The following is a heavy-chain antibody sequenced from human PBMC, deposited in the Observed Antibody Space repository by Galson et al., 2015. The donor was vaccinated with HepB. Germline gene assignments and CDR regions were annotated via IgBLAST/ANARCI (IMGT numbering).Heavy chain of an antibody. CDR2: IYHSGST. Sequence: LSLTCTVSGGSIRSYFWSWIRQPPGKGLEWIGYIYHSGSTNYNPSLKNRVTISVDTSRNQFTLRLSSLTAADTAVYYCARHGAGDCCYHSYMDVWGKGTTVTVSS. CDR3: ARHGAGDCCYHSYMDV. J-gene: IGHJ6*03. V-gene: IGHV4-59*08. D-gene: IGHD3-16*01. CDR1: GGSIRSYF.